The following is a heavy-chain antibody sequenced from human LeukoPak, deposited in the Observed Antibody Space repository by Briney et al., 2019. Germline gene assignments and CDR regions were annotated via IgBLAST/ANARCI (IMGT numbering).Heavy chain of an antibody. J-gene: IGHJ4*02. CDR1: GFTFSSYS. V-gene: IGHV3-48*01. CDR2: ISSSSSTI. D-gene: IGHD6-13*01. Sequence: PGGSLRLSCAASGFTFSSYSMNWVRQAPGKGLEWVSYISSSSSTIYYAASVKGRFTISKDNAKHSLYLQMNSLRAEDTAVYYCARDHRGYSSSWSLGGGYQGWVDYWGQGTLVTVSS. CDR3: ARDHRGYSSSWSLGGGYQGWVDY.